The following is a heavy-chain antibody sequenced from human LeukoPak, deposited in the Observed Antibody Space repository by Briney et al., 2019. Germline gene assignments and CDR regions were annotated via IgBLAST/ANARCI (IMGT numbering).Heavy chain of an antibody. CDR1: GGSISSGVYY. J-gene: IGHJ1*01. Sequence: SETLSLTCTVSGGSISSGVYYSSWIRQHPGKGLEWIGYIYYSGSTYYNPSLKSRVTISVDTSRNQFSLKLSSVTAADTAVYYCARGHSPVTTKVSYFQHWGQGTLVTVSS. D-gene: IGHD4-17*01. CDR2: IYYSGST. V-gene: IGHV4-31*03. CDR3: ARGHSPVTTKVSYFQH.